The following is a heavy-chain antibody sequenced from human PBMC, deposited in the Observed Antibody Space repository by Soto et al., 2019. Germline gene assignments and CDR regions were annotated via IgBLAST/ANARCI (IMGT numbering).Heavy chain of an antibody. CDR3: ARVYCTNGVCYNWNDLMGWFDP. Sequence: GASVKVSCKASGGTFSSYAISWVRQAPGQGLEWMGGIIPIFGTANYAQKFQGRVTITADESTSTAYMELSSLRSEDTAVYYCARVYCTNGVCYNWNDLMGWFDPWGQGTQVTVSS. CDR2: IIPIFGTA. CDR1: GGTFSSYA. V-gene: IGHV1-69*13. D-gene: IGHD2-8*01. J-gene: IGHJ5*02.